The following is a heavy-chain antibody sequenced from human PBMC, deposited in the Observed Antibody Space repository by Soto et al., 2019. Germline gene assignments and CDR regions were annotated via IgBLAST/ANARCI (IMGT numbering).Heavy chain of an antibody. J-gene: IGHJ6*02. CDR1: GFTFSSYA. D-gene: IGHD6-6*01. CDR2: ISYDGSNK. V-gene: IGHV3-30-3*01. CDR3: AREYSSSPGPLGNDYYGMDV. Sequence: PGGSLRVSCAASGFTFSSYAMHWVRQAPGKGLEWVAVISYDGSNKYYAESVKGRFTISRDNSKNKLYLQMNSLRAEDTAVYYCAREYSSSPGPLGNDYYGMDVWGQGTTVTVSS.